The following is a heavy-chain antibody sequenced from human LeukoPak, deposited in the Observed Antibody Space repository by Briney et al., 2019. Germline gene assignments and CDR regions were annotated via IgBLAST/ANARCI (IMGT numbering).Heavy chain of an antibody. CDR1: GGSISSGDYY. J-gene: IGHJ5*02. V-gene: IGHV4-30-4*01. D-gene: IGHD3-22*01. CDR3: ARPYYYDSRIDP. CDR2: MYYSGST. Sequence: ASETLSLTCTVSGGSISSGDYYWSWIRQPPGKGLEWIAYMYYSGSTYYNPSLKSRVTMSADTSKNQLSLKLSSVTAADTAVYYCARPYYYDSRIDPWGQGILVTVSS.